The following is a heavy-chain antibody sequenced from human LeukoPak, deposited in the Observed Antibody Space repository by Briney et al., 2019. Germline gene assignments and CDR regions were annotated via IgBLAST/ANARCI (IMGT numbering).Heavy chain of an antibody. V-gene: IGHV1-69*04. CDR1: GGTFSSYT. CDR2: IIPILGIA. Sequence: SVKVSCKASGGTFSSYTISWVRQAPGQGLEWMGRIIPILGIANYAQKFQGRVTITADKSTSTAYMELSSLRSEDTAVYYCARDAPTRTTVTPNRFDPWGQGTLVTVSS. J-gene: IGHJ5*02. D-gene: IGHD4-17*01. CDR3: ARDAPTRTTVTPNRFDP.